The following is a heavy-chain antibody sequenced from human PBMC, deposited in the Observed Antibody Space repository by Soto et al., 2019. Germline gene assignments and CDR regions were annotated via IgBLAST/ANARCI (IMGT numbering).Heavy chain of an antibody. CDR1: GFTFSSYA. CDR3: AKDYPQPRFLEWLLYPHDAFDI. D-gene: IGHD3-3*01. J-gene: IGHJ3*02. Sequence: GGSLRLSCAASGFTFSSYAMHWVRQAPGKGLEWVAVISYDGSNKYYADSVKGRFTISRDNSKNTLYLQMNSLRAEDTAVYYCAKDYPQPRFLEWLLYPHDAFDIWGQGTMVTVSS. CDR2: ISYDGSNK. V-gene: IGHV3-30-3*01.